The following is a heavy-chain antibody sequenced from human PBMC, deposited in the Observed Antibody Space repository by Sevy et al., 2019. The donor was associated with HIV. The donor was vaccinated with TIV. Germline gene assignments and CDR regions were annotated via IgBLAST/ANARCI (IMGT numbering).Heavy chain of an antibody. CDR1: GFTFSNYN. Sequence: GGSLRLSCAASGFTFSNYNMTWVRQAPGKGLEWVSFISSSSGSIYYADSLKGRFTISRDNANNSLYLQMNSLRAEDTAVYYCARDRDTIVKNKYYYYGMDVWGQGTTVTVSS. V-gene: IGHV3-21*01. D-gene: IGHD3-22*01. CDR2: ISSSSGSI. CDR3: ARDRDTIVKNKYYYYGMDV. J-gene: IGHJ6*02.